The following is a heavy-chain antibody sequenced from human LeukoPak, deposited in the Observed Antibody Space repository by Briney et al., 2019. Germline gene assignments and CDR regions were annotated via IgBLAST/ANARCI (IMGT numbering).Heavy chain of an antibody. D-gene: IGHD3-9*01. J-gene: IGHJ6*03. CDR3: AKCILTGYYKGYMDV. CDR2: ISGSGGSS. V-gene: IGHV3-23*01. Sequence: GGSLRLSCAASGFTFSSYGMHWVRQAPGKGLEWVSAISGSGGSSFYADSVKGRFTISRDNSKNTLYLQMNSLRAEDTAVYYCAKCILTGYYKGYMDVWGKGTTVTISS. CDR1: GFTFSSYG.